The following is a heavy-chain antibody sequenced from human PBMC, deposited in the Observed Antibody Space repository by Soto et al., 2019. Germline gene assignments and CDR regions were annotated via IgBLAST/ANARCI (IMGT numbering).Heavy chain of an antibody. CDR1: GYTFTSYD. Sequence: QVPLVQSGAEVKKPGASVKVSCKASGYTFTSYDINWVRQATGQGLEWMGWMNPNSGNTGYAQKFQGRVTMTRNTTISTAYMELSILRSGGKAVYYCARNPPRVLAHYMDVWGKGTTVTVSS. CDR2: MNPNSGNT. CDR3: ARNPPRVLAHYMDV. J-gene: IGHJ6*03. D-gene: IGHD3-10*01. V-gene: IGHV1-8*01.